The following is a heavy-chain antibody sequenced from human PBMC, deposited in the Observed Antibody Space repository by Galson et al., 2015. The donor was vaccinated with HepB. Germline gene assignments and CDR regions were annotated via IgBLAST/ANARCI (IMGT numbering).Heavy chain of an antibody. CDR3: ARRNYYDSSGLGD. V-gene: IGHV4-39*01. Sequence: ETLSLTCAVYGGSFSSYYWGWIRQPPGKGLEWIGSIYYSGSTYYNPSLKSRVTISVDTSKNQFSLKLSSVTAADTAVYYCARRNYYDSSGLGDWGQGTLVTVSS. D-gene: IGHD3-22*01. CDR1: GGSFSSYY. CDR2: IYYSGST. J-gene: IGHJ4*02.